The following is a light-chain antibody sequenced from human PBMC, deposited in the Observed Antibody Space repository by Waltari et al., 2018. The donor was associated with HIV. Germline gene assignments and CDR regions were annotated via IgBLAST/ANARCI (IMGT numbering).Light chain of an antibody. J-gene: IGLJ2*01. CDR2: EVI. Sequence: QYALTQPASVSGSPGQSSIISCTGTTSDVCDYNFVSWYQQHPGRAPKLIIYEVIRRPSGVSNRFSGSKSGNTASLTISGLQAEDEADYSCGSYTNTTTSVVFGGGTKLTVL. V-gene: IGLV2-14*01. CDR1: TSDVCDYNF. CDR3: GSYTNTTTSVV.